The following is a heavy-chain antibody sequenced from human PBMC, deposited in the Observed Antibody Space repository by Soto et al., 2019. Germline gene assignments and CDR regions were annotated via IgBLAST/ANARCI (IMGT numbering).Heavy chain of an antibody. J-gene: IGHJ5*02. CDR2: ISSSSSTI. CDR1: GFTFSSYS. Sequence: GGSLRLSCAASGFTFSSYSMNWVRQAPGKGLEWVSYISSSSSTIYYADSVKGQFTISRDNAKNSLYLQMNSLRDEDTAVYYCARVRIHTAMVTGWFDPWGHGTLVTVSS. CDR3: ARVRIHTAMVTGWFDP. V-gene: IGHV3-48*02. D-gene: IGHD5-18*01.